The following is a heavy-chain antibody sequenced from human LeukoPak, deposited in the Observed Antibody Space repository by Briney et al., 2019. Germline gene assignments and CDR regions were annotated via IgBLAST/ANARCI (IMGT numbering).Heavy chain of an antibody. J-gene: IGHJ4*02. V-gene: IGHV3-66*01. CDR3: ARGDYYDSSALDY. D-gene: IGHD3-22*01. CDR1: GFTVINNY. CDR2: IYGGGDT. Sequence: GGSLRLSCAVSGFTVINNYMSWVRQAPGKGLEWVSVIYGGGDTYYTDSVKGRFTISRDNSKNTLYLQMNSLRAEDTAVYYCARGDYYDSSALDYWGQGTLVTVSS.